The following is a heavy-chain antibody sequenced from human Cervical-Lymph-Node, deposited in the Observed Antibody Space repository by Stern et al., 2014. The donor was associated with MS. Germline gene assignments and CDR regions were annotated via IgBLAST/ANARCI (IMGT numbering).Heavy chain of an antibody. CDR1: GG. Sequence: QLVQSGADVKKPGSAVRVSCKASGGVSWLRKAPGPGLEYMVGSIRHVGAAHYAQRFQSRLKITADTSRNTTYMELRSLRSDDTAVYYCARGTGDNWFDPWGQGTLVSVSS. D-gene: IGHD3-10*01. CDR3: ARGTGDNWFDP. V-gene: IGHV1-69*06. CDR2: SIRHVGAA. J-gene: IGHJ5*02.